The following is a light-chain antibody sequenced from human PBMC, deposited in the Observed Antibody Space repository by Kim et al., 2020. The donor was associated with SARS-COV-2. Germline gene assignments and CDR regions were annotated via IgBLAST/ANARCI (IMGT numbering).Light chain of an antibody. J-gene: IGKJ1*01. CDR2: DTS. Sequence: SPGERATHSCRASQSVNSGYLAWYQQKPGQSPRLLIYDTSSRATGIPDRFSGSGSGTDFTLTISRLEPEDFALYYCQQYGSSPRTFGQGTKVEIK. CDR3: QQYGSSPRT. V-gene: IGKV3-20*01. CDR1: QSVNSGY.